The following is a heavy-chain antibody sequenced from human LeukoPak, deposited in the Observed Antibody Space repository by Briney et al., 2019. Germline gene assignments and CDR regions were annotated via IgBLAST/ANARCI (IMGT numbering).Heavy chain of an antibody. V-gene: IGHV3-23*01. Sequence: GGSLRLSCAASGFTFSSYAMSWVRQAPGKGLEWVSAISGSGGSTYYADSVKGRFTISRDNSKNTPYLQMNSLRAEDTAVYYCAKEVEMATILYPFDYWGQGTLVTVSS. CDR2: ISGSGGST. CDR1: GFTFSSYA. D-gene: IGHD5-24*01. CDR3: AKEVEMATILYPFDY. J-gene: IGHJ4*02.